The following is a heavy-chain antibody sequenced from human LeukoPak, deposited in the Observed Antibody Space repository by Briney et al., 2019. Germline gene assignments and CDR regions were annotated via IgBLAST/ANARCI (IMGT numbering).Heavy chain of an antibody. CDR3: ARGSLGHYYYMSV. CDR2: IIPISGTT. CDR1: GASLSTYA. V-gene: IGHV1-69*05. Sequence: GSSVKVSCTSSGASLSTYAIAWVRQAPGQGLEWMGGIIPISGTTNYAQNFQGRATLTTDESTSTAYLELSSLRSDDTAMYFCARGSLGHYYYMSVWGKGTTVTVSS. J-gene: IGHJ6*03. D-gene: IGHD7-27*01.